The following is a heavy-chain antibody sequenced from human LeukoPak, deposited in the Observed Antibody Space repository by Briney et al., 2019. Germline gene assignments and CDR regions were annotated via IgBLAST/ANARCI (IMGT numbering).Heavy chain of an antibody. J-gene: IGHJ6*02. CDR1: GYTFTGYY. Sequence: ASVKVSCKASGYTFTGYYMHWVRQAPGQGLEWMGWINPNSGGTNYAQKFQGWVTMTRDTSISTAYMELSRLRSDDTAVYYCARDYRMVRGAIRYYYYGMDVRGQGTTVTVSS. D-gene: IGHD3-10*01. CDR3: ARDYRMVRGAIRYYYYGMDV. V-gene: IGHV1-2*04. CDR2: INPNSGGT.